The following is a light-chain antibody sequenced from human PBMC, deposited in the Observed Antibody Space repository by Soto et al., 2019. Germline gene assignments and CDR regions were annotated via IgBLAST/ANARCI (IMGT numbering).Light chain of an antibody. Sequence: DIQMTQSPSTLSASVGDRVTITCRASKNINTWVAWYQQKPGKAPKLLIYDASSLQSGVPSRVSGSGSGTEFTLTISRLEPEDFAMYYCQYFDDSLLTFGPGTKVDIK. CDR1: KNINTW. V-gene: IGKV1-5*01. CDR3: QYFDDSLLT. J-gene: IGKJ3*01. CDR2: DAS.